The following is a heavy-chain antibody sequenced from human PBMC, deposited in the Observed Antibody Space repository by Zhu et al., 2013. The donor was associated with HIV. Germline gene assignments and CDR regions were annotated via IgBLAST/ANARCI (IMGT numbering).Heavy chain of an antibody. J-gene: IGHJ3*02. V-gene: IGHV3-11*01. CDR2: ISSSGSTI. CDR3: AREHKTTVTTDDAFDI. CDR1: GFTFSDYC. D-gene: IGHD4-17*01. Sequence: QVQLVESGGGLVKPGGSLRLSCAASGFTFSDYCMSWIRQAPGKGLEWVSYISSSGSTIYYADSVKGRFTISRDNAKNSLYLQMNSLRAEDTAVYYCAREHKTTVTTDDAFDIWGQGTMVTVSS.